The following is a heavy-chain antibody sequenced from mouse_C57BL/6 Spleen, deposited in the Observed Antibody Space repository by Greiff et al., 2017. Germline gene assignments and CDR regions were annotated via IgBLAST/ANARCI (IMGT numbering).Heavy chain of an antibody. CDR2: IWSGGST. CDR3: ARRPPYYGSSHYAMDY. Sequence: QVQLQQSGPGLVQPSQSLSITCTVSGFSLTSYGVHWVRQSPGKGLEWLGVIWSGGSTDYNAAFISRLSISKDNSKSQVFFKMNSLQADDTAIYYCARRPPYYGSSHYAMDYWGQGTSVTVSS. V-gene: IGHV2-2*01. J-gene: IGHJ4*01. D-gene: IGHD1-1*01. CDR1: GFSLTSYG.